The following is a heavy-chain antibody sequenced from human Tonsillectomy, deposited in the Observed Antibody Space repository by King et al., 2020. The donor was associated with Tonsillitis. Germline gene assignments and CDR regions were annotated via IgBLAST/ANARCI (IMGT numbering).Heavy chain of an antibody. J-gene: IGHJ4*02. CDR2: RKQDGSEK. D-gene: IGHD5-12*01. CDR3: ARVKSGYDHFDY. Sequence: VQLVESGGGLVQPGGSLRLSCAASGFTFSSYWMSWVRQAPGKGLEWVAHRKQDGSEKYYVDSVKGRFTISRDNAKNSLYLQMNSLRAEDTAVYYCARVKSGYDHFDYWGQGTLVTVSS. V-gene: IGHV3-7*01. CDR1: GFTFSSYW.